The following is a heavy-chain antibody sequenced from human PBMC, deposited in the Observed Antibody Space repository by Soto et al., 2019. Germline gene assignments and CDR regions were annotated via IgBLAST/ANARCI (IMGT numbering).Heavy chain of an antibody. Sequence: QMQLQESVPGLVKPSETLSLTCTVSGRSITTYSFYWGWIRQTPGKGLEWIGSSDSLGKTYLNPSLKSRVTISVDTSKNQFFLKVTSMTAADTALYYCATGPGSYLAITHDYWGQGIPVTVSS. J-gene: IGHJ4*02. CDR2: SDSLGKT. D-gene: IGHD1-26*01. V-gene: IGHV4-39*02. CDR1: GRSITTYSFY. CDR3: ATGPGSYLAITHDY.